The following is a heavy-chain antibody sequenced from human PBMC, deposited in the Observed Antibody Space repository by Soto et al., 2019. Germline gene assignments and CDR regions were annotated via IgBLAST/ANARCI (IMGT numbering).Heavy chain of an antibody. Sequence: GGSLRLSCAASGFTFSEYAMSWVRQAPGKGLEWVSVIGGDGGSPNYADSVKGRFTVSRDNSKSTLYLQMDSLRAEDTAVYYWARSPLRYCSRTTCPFDYWGQGTLVTVSS. D-gene: IGHD2-2*01. CDR2: IGGDGGSP. CDR3: ARSPLRYCSRTTCPFDY. CDR1: GFTFSEYA. V-gene: IGHV3-23*01. J-gene: IGHJ4*02.